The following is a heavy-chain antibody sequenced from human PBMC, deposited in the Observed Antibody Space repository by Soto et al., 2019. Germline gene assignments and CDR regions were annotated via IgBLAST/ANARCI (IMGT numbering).Heavy chain of an antibody. CDR3: ARGGTPIDY. D-gene: IGHD3-16*01. CDR2: ISAYNGTT. V-gene: IGHV1-18*01. CDR1: GYTFTNFG. J-gene: IGHJ4*02. Sequence: QVQLVQSGAEVKKPGASVKVSCKASGYTFTNFGISWVRQAPGQGLEWLGCISAYNGTTTYAQNAPGRLTMTPDTSPSTAYMELRSLRSDDTGVYYWARGGTPIDYWGQGTLVTVSS.